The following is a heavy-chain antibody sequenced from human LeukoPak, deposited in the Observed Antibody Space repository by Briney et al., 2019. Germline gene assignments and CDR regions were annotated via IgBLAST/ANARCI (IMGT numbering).Heavy chain of an antibody. V-gene: IGHV4-61*01. CDR1: GDSVSRGSYY. Sequence: SETLSLTRTISGDSVSRGSYYWSWIRQPPGKGLEWIGHIYYSGRTNYNPSLKSRVTISIDTSKNQFSLKLSSVTAADTAVYYFARGGGIYNWFDPWGQGTLVTVSS. CDR3: ARGGGIYNWFDP. J-gene: IGHJ5*02. D-gene: IGHD1-26*01. CDR2: IYYSGRT.